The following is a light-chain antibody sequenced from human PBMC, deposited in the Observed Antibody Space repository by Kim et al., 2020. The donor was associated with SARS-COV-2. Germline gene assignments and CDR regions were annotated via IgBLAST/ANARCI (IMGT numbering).Light chain of an antibody. CDR2: AAS. CDR1: QDIANS. CDR3: QKYNSAPWT. V-gene: IGKV1-27*01. Sequence: SASVGDRVTITCRASQDIANSLAWYQQKPGKVPKLLIYAASTLQSGVPSRFSGSGSGTQFTLTIGSLQTEDVATYYCQKYNSAPWTFGPGTKVEIK. J-gene: IGKJ1*01.